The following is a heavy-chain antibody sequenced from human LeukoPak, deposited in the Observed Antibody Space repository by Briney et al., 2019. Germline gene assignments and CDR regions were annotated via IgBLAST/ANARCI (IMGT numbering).Heavy chain of an antibody. CDR1: GGSISSSNW. CDR3: ARDWGLDSSSWYESRGDGVDWFDP. V-gene: IGHV4-4*02. Sequence: PSETLSLTCAVSGGSISSSNWWSWVRQPPGKGLEWIGEIYHSGSTNYNPSLKSRVTISVDKSKNQFSLKLSSVTAADTAVYYCARDWGLDSSSWYESRGDGVDWFDPWGQGTLVTVSS. D-gene: IGHD6-13*01. J-gene: IGHJ5*02. CDR2: IYHSGST.